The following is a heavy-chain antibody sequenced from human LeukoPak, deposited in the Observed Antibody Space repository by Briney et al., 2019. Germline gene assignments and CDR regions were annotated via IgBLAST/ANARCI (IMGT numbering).Heavy chain of an antibody. D-gene: IGHD6-13*01. J-gene: IGHJ4*02. CDR2: ISSSSSYI. Sequence: PGGSLRLSCAASGFTFSSYSMNWVRQAPGKGPEWVSSISSSSSYIYYADSVKGRFTISRDNAKNSLYLQMNSLRAEDTAVYYCARVDRRPGIAAAGPGYWGQGTLVTVSS. V-gene: IGHV3-21*01. CDR1: GFTFSSYS. CDR3: ARVDRRPGIAAAGPGY.